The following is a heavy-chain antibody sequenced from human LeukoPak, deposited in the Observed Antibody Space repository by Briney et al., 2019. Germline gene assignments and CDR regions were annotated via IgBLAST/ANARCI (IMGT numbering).Heavy chain of an antibody. D-gene: IGHD6-19*01. CDR2: FDPEDGET. V-gene: IGHV1-24*01. J-gene: IGHJ6*02. CDR3: ATSVQWLVAAYYYYGMDV. CDR1: GYTLTELS. Sequence: GASVRVSCKVSGYTLTELSMHWVRQAPGKGLEWMGGFDPEDGETIYAQKFQGRVTMTEDTSTDTAYMELSSLRSEDTAVYYCATSVQWLVAAYYYYGMDVWGQGTTVTVSS.